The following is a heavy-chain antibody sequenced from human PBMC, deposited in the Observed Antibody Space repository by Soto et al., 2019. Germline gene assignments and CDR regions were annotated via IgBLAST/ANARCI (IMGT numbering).Heavy chain of an antibody. CDR2: IVVGSGNA. J-gene: IGHJ4*02. V-gene: IGHV1-58*02. D-gene: IGHD6-13*01. CDR3: AAGLKSSSFDY. CDR1: GFTFTSSA. Sequence: ASVQVSCKASGFTFTSSAMQWVRQARGQRLEWIGWIVVGSGNANYAQKFQERVTITRDMSTSTAYMELSSLRSEDTAVYYCAAGLKSSSFDYWGQGTLVTVSS.